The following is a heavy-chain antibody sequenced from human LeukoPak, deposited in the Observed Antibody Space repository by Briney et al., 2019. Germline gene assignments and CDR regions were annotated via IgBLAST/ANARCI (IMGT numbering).Heavy chain of an antibody. CDR1: GFSFSSYS. Sequence: GGSLRLSCAASGFSFSSYSMNWVRQAPGKGLEWVSAISGSGGSTYYADSVKGRFTISRDNSKNTLYLQMNSLRAEDTAVYYCAKVIASYYDSSGYKRAFDYWGQGTLVTVSS. CDR2: ISGSGGST. D-gene: IGHD3-22*01. J-gene: IGHJ4*02. CDR3: AKVIASYYDSSGYKRAFDY. V-gene: IGHV3-23*01.